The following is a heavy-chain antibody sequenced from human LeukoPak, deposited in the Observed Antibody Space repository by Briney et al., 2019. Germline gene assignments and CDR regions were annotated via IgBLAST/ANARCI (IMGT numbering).Heavy chain of an antibody. D-gene: IGHD6-13*01. Sequence: GGSLRLSCAASGFTFSSYAMGWVRQAPGKGLEWVSAISSGGDGTYYADSVKGRFTISRDNSKNTLYLQMNSLRAEDTAVYYCAKVPGYSSIFDYWGQGTLVTVSS. V-gene: IGHV3-23*01. CDR2: ISSGGDGT. CDR3: AKVPGYSSIFDY. CDR1: GFTFSSYA. J-gene: IGHJ4*02.